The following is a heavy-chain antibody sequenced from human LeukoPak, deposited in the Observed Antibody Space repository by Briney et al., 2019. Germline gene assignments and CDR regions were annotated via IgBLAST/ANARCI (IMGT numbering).Heavy chain of an antibody. Sequence: GESLKISCKGSGYSFTSYWIGWVRQMPGKGLEWMGIIYPGDSDTRYSPSFQGQVTISADKSISTAYLQWSSLKASDTAMYYCARLGADYYVSSGYYYFDYWGQGTLVTVSS. D-gene: IGHD3-22*01. V-gene: IGHV5-51*01. CDR1: GYSFTSYW. CDR3: ARLGADYYVSSGYYYFDY. J-gene: IGHJ4*02. CDR2: IYPGDSDT.